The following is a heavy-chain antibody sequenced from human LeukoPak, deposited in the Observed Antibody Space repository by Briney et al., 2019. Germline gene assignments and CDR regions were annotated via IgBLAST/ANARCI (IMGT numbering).Heavy chain of an antibody. V-gene: IGHV4-39*07. Sequence: SETLSLTCTVSGGSISSSSYYWGWIRQPPGKGLEWIGSIYYSGSTYYNPSLKSRVTISVDTSKNQFSLKLSSVTAADTAVYYCARTDRHYYYMDVWGKGTTVTVSS. J-gene: IGHJ6*03. CDR3: ARTDRHYYYMDV. CDR1: GGSISSSSYY. CDR2: IYYSGST.